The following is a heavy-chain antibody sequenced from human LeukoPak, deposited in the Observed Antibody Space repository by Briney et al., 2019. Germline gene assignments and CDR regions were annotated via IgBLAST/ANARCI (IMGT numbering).Heavy chain of an antibody. J-gene: IGHJ3*02. CDR1: GFTFSSYA. Sequence: GGSLRLSCAASGFTFSSYAMDWVRQAPGKGLEWVSAISDSGGSTYYEDSVKGRFTISRDNSKNTLSLQMSSLRAEDTAVYYCAKSARTNWNYVLDAFDIWGQGTMVTVSS. CDR2: ISDSGGST. D-gene: IGHD1-7*01. V-gene: IGHV3-23*01. CDR3: AKSARTNWNYVLDAFDI.